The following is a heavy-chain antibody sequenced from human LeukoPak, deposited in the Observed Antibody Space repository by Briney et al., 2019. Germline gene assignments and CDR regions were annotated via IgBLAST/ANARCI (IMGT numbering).Heavy chain of an antibody. V-gene: IGHV5-51*01. CDR1: GYSFINYW. Sequence: GESLKISCKGSGYSFINYWIGWVRQMPGKGLEWMGIIYPGDSDTRYSPSFQGQVTISADKSISTAYLQWSSLKASDTAMYYCATYYDSSGYYRHDAFDIWGQGTMVTVSS. CDR3: ATYYDSSGYYRHDAFDI. CDR2: IYPGDSDT. D-gene: IGHD3-22*01. J-gene: IGHJ3*02.